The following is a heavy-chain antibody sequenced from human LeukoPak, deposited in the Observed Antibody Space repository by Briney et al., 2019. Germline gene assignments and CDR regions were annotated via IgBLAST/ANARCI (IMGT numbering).Heavy chain of an antibody. J-gene: IGHJ3*01. V-gene: IGHV5-51*01. CDR1: GYTFTTSW. Sequence: GESLKISCQASGYTFTTSWIGWVRQLPGTDLEWMAIIYPSDSDTRYNPSFQGQVTISADKSINTAYLSWSSLKASDSAIYYCAKPGYSASFELWGQGTTVTVSS. CDR3: AKPGYSASFEL. D-gene: IGHD5-12*01. CDR2: IYPSDSDT.